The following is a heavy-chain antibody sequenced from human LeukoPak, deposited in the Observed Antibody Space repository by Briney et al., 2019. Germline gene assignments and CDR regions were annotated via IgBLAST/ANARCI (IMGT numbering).Heavy chain of an antibody. D-gene: IGHD3-3*01. Sequence: ASVKVSCEASGYTFTRYDINWVRQATGQGLEWMGWMNPNSGNTGYAQKFQGRDTMTRNTSISTAYMELSSMRSEDTVVYYCARGSVGSITIFGVPTSDDYWGQGTLVTVSS. CDR1: GYTFTRYD. J-gene: IGHJ4*02. V-gene: IGHV1-8*01. CDR2: MNPNSGNT. CDR3: ARGSVGSITIFGVPTSDDY.